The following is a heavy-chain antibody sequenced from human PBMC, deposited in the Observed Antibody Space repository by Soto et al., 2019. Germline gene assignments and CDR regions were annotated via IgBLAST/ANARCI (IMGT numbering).Heavy chain of an antibody. D-gene: IGHD6-13*01. J-gene: IGHJ4*02. CDR3: ARELAAAGSFDY. V-gene: IGHV3-48*03. CDR2: ISTSGSTI. CDR1: GFTFSRYE. Sequence: GSLRLSCAASGFTFSRYEMNWVRQAPGKGLEWISYISTSGSTIYYADSVKGRFTISRDNAKNSLYLQMNSLRAEDTAVYYCARELAAAGSFDYWGQGTLGTVSS.